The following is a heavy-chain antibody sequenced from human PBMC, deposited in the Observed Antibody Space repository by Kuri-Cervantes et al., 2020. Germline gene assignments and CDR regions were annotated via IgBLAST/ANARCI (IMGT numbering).Heavy chain of an antibody. CDR3: ARFRHTAMPPFIDY. Sequence: ASVKVSCKASGYTFTSYGISWVRQAPGQGLEWMGWISAYNGDTNYAQKLQGRVTMTTDTSTSTAYMELRSLRSDDTAVYYCARFRHTAMPPFIDYRGQGTLVTVSS. CDR2: ISAYNGDT. CDR1: GYTFTSYG. V-gene: IGHV1-18*01. J-gene: IGHJ4*02. D-gene: IGHD5-18*01.